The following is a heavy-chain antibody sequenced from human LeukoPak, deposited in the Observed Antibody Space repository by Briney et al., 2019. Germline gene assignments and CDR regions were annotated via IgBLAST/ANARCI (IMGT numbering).Heavy chain of an antibody. D-gene: IGHD3-10*01. CDR3: ARLGSGSNY. V-gene: IGHV6-1*01. CDR1: GGSVSSNSAA. Sequence: SQTLSLTCAISGGSVSSNSAAWSWIRQSPSRGLEWLGRTYYRSKWYTEYAVSVKSRITINPDTSKNQFSLQLSSVNPEDTAVYSCARLGSGSNYWGQGTLVTVSS. CDR2: TYYRSKWYT. J-gene: IGHJ4*02.